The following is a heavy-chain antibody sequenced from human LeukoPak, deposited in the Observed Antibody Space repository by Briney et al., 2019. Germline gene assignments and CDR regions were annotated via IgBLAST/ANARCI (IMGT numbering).Heavy chain of an antibody. CDR3: ARGGYDILTGYLDDAFDI. J-gene: IGHJ3*02. CDR2: IWYDGSNK. D-gene: IGHD3-9*01. CDR1: GFTFSSYG. Sequence: GGSLRLSCAASGFTFSSYGMHWVRQAPGKGLEWVAVIWYDGSNKYYADSVKGRFTISRDNSKNTLYLQMNSLRAEDTVVYYCARGGYDILTGYLDDAFDIWGQGTMVTVSS. V-gene: IGHV3-33*01.